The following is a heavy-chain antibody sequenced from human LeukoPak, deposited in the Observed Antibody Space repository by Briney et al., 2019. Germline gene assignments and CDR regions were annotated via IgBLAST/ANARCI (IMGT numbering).Heavy chain of an antibody. V-gene: IGHV3-21*01. CDR2: ISSSSSYI. J-gene: IGHJ4*02. Sequence: PGGSLRLSCAASGFTFSDFSMNWVRQAPGKGLEWVSSISSSSSYIYYADSVKGRFTISRDSAKNSLYLQMNSLRAEDTAVYHCAREGSGYYYRFDYWGQGTLVTVSS. D-gene: IGHD3-22*01. CDR1: GFTFSDFS. CDR3: AREGSGYYYRFDY.